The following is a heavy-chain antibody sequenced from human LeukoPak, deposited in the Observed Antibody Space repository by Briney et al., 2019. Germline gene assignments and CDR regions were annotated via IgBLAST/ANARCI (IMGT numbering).Heavy chain of an antibody. CDR2: ISAYNGNT. CDR3: ALEEDSYGTGYYFDY. J-gene: IGHJ4*02. Sequence: GASVKVSCKASGYTFTNYGISWVRQAPGQGLEWMGWISAYNGNTNYAQKLQGRVTMTTDTSTSTAYMELRSLRSDDTAVYYCALEEDSYGTGYYFDYWGQGTLVTVSS. D-gene: IGHD5-18*01. CDR1: GYTFTNYG. V-gene: IGHV1-18*01.